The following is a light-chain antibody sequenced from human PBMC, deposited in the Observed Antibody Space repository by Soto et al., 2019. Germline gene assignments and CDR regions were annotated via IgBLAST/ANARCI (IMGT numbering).Light chain of an antibody. J-gene: IGKJ1*01. CDR2: KAS. V-gene: IGKV1-5*03. Sequence: QSPSSLSASVGDRVTIACRASQDIKNWLAWYQQKPGKPPKLLIHKASILESGVPSRFTGDGSGTEFSLTIISLQPDDFATYFCQQYYNFWTFGQGTKVDIK. CDR3: QQYYNFWT. CDR1: QDIKNW.